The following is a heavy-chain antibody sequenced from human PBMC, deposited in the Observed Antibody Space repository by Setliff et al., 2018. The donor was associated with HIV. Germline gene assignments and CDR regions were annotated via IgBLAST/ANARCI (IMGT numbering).Heavy chain of an antibody. V-gene: IGHV4-31*03. CDR3: ARVPTNPDFYYYYMDV. CDR2: IYYSGGT. Sequence: PSKTLSLTCTVSGGSISSGGYYWSWIRQHPGKGLEWIGYIYYSGGTYYNPSPKSRVTISVDTSKNQFSLKLSSVTAADTAVYYCARVPTNPDFYYYYMDVWGKGTTVTVSS. CDR1: GGSISSGGYY. J-gene: IGHJ6*03.